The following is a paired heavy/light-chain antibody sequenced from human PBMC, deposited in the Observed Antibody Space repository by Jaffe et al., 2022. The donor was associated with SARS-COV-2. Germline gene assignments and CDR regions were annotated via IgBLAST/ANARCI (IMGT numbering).Light chain of an antibody. V-gene: IGLV2-14*01. CDR2: EVS. CDR1: SSDVGGYNY. CDR3: SSYTSSSPWV. J-gene: IGLJ3*02. Sequence: QSALTQPASVSGSPGQSITISCTGTSSDVGGYNYVSWYQQHPGKAPKLMIYEVSNRPSGVSNRFSGSKSGNTASLTISGLQAEDEADYYCSSYTSSSPWVFGGGTKLTVL.
Heavy chain of an antibody. D-gene: IGHD1-20*01. V-gene: IGHV3-11*01. Sequence: QVQLVESGGGLVKPGGSLRLSCAASGFTFSDYYMSWIRQAPGKGLEWVSYISSSGSTIYYADSVKGRFTISRDNAKNSLYLQMNSLRAEDTAVYYCARDFNLLGRAFDIWGQGTMVTVSS. J-gene: IGHJ3*02. CDR3: ARDFNLLGRAFDI. CDR1: GFTFSDYY. CDR2: ISSSGSTI.